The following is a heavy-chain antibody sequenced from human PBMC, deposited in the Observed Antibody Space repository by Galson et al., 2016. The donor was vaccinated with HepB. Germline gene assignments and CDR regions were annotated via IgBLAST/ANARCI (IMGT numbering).Heavy chain of an antibody. V-gene: IGHV3-74*01. CDR1: GFTFSRYW. Sequence: LRLSCAASGFTFSRYWMHWVRQAPGKGLVWVSHINTDGSITNYGDSVTGRFTASRDNAKNTVYLQMNSLTADDTAVYYCARDSPRSGPWGQGTLVTVSS. CDR2: INTDGSIT. J-gene: IGHJ5*02. CDR3: ARDSPRSGP.